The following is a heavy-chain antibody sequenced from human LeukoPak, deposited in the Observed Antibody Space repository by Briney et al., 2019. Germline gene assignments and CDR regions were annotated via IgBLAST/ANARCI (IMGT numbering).Heavy chain of an antibody. CDR3: TAGLYGYYFDY. V-gene: IGHV3-73*01. Sequence: PGGSLRLSCAASGFTFSGSAMHWVRQASGKGLEWVGRIRSKANSYATAYAASVKGRFTISRDDSKNTAYLQMNSLKTEDTAVYYCTAGLYGYYFDYWGQGTLVTVSS. CDR2: IRSKANSYAT. J-gene: IGHJ4*02. CDR1: GFTFSGSA. D-gene: IGHD2-2*02.